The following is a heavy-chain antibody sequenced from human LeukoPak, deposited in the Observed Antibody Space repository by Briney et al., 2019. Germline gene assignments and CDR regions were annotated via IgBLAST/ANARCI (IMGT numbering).Heavy chain of an antibody. CDR3: SGVILPHSCGWPYYFVY. V-gene: IGHV4-59*01. CDR1: GGSISSYY. CDR2: ICYSGST. Sequence: PSETLSLTCTVSGGSISSYYWSWIRQPPGKGLEWVGYICYSGSTNYYPSLMSRVFISFNTSKKHSSLMLSNMPAADTAVLYYSGVILPHSCGWPYYFVYWGRGTLVTVSS. D-gene: IGHD6-19*01. J-gene: IGHJ4*02.